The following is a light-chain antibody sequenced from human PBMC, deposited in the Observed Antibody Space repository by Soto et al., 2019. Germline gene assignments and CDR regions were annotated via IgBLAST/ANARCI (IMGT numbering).Light chain of an antibody. CDR3: QQYGSSLGT. CDR2: ATS. J-gene: IGKJ1*01. CDR1: QSVSSTY. V-gene: IGKV3-20*01. Sequence: EIVLTQSPGTLSLSPGERASLSCRASQSVSSTYLAWYQQKPGQAPRLLIYATSTRATGIPDRFSGSGSGTDFTLTISRLEPEDFAVYYCQQYGSSLGTFGQGTKVEIK.